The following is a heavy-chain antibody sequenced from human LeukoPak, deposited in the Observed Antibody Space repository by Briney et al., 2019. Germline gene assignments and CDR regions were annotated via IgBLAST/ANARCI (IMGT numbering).Heavy chain of an antibody. V-gene: IGHV1-2*06. CDR2: INPNSGGT. CDR3: ARTMIVPLPGDAFDI. Sequence: VASVKVSCEASGYTFTGYYMHWVRQAPGQGLEWMGRINPNSGGTNYAQKFQGRVTMTRDTSISTAYMELSRLRSDDTAVYYCARTMIVPLPGDAFDIWGQGTMVTVSS. J-gene: IGHJ3*02. D-gene: IGHD3-22*01. CDR1: GYTFTGYY.